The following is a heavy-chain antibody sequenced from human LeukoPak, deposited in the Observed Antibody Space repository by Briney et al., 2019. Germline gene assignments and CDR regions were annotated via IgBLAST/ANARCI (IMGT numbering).Heavy chain of an antibody. Sequence: GGSLRLSCAASGFTFSNAWMSWVRQAPGKGLELVGRIKSKTDGGTTDYAAPVKGRFTISRDDSKNTLYLQMNSLKTEDTAVYYCTTVQAYDSSGYYPRDNYWGQGTLVTVSS. D-gene: IGHD3-22*01. CDR2: IKSKTDGGTT. CDR3: TTVQAYDSSGYYPRDNY. V-gene: IGHV3-15*01. CDR1: GFTFSNAW. J-gene: IGHJ4*02.